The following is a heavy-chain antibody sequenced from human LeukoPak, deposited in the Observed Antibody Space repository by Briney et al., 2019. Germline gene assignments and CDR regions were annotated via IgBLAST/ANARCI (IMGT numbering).Heavy chain of an antibody. CDR1: SDSIFTSNY. D-gene: IGHD3-10*01. V-gene: IGHV4-34*01. Sequence: SETLSLTCTVSSDSIFTSNYWSWIRQPPGKGLEWIGEINHSGSTNYNPSLKSRVTISVDTSKNQFSLKLSSVTAADTAVYYCARMVRGEFPYYYYYMDVWGKGTTVTISS. CDR3: ARMVRGEFPYYYYYMDV. J-gene: IGHJ6*03. CDR2: INHSGST.